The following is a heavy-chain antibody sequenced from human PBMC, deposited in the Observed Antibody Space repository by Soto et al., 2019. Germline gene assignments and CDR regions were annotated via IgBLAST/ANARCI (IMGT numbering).Heavy chain of an antibody. J-gene: IGHJ4*02. CDR3: ARAILYYDFWSGYYNPPHFDY. D-gene: IGHD3-3*01. V-gene: IGHV4-34*01. CDR2: INHSGST. CDR1: GGSFSGYY. Sequence: PSETLSLTCAVYGGSFSGYYWSWIRQPPGKGLEWIGEINHSGSTNYNPSLKSRVTISVDTSKNQFSLKLSSVTAADTAVYYCARAILYYDFWSGYYNPPHFDYWGQGTLVTVS.